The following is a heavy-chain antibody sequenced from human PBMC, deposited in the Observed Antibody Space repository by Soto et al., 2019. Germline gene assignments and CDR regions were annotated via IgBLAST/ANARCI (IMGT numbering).Heavy chain of an antibody. Sequence: SETLSLTCAVYGGSFSGYYWSWIRQPPGKGLEWIGEINHSGSTNYNPSLESRVTISVDTSKNQFSLKLSSVTAADTAVYYCAREKYPPGHKTRPVAGIPVAGGKDYWGQGTLVTVSS. CDR2: INHSGST. V-gene: IGHV4-34*01. J-gene: IGHJ4*02. D-gene: IGHD6-19*01. CDR1: GGSFSGYY. CDR3: AREKYPPGHKTRPVAGIPVAGGKDY.